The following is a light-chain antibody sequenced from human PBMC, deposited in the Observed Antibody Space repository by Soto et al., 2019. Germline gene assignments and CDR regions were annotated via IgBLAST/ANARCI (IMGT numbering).Light chain of an antibody. CDR1: QSVSSNY. J-gene: IGKJ5*01. CDR2: AGS. CDR3: QQYGSSRT. Sequence: EIVLTQSPGTLSLSPGERATLSCRASQSVSSNYLAWYQQKPGQAPRLPIYAGSSRATGIPDRFSGSVSGTDFTLTISRLEPEDFSVYYCQQYGSSRTFGQGTRLEI. V-gene: IGKV3-20*01.